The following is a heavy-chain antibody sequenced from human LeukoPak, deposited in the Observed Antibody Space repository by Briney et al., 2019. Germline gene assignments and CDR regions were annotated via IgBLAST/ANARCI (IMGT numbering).Heavy chain of an antibody. J-gene: IGHJ2*01. CDR1: GFTFSIYE. Sequence: GSLRLSCAASGFTFSIYEMNWVRQAPGKGLEWVSYISSSGSAIYYADSVKGRFTISRDNAKNSLYLQMNSLRAEDTAVYYCARTLRSYFYLSAGKWYFDLWGRGTLVTVSS. CDR3: ARTLRSYFYLSAGKWYFDL. CDR2: ISSSGSAI. V-gene: IGHV3-48*03. D-gene: IGHD1-26*01.